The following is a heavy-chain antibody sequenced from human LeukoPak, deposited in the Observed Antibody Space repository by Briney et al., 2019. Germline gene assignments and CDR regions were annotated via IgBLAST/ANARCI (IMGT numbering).Heavy chain of an antibody. CDR3: AKGTSTVVTPNYYYYYSMDV. V-gene: IGHV4-4*09. CDR2: IHVSGGT. D-gene: IGHD4-23*01. CDR1: GASISSYY. J-gene: IGHJ6*03. Sequence: PSETPSLSCTVSGASISSYYWNWIRQSPGKGLEWIGYIHVSGGTSYDPSPKSRVTISIDTSKNQFSLKLSSVTAADTAVYYCAKGTSTVVTPNYYYYYSMDVWGKGTTVTVSS.